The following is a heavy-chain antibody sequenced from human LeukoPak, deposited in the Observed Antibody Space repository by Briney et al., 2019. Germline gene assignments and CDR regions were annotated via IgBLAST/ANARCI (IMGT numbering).Heavy chain of an antibody. J-gene: IGHJ4*02. CDR1: GFTFNRDW. Sequence: GGSLRLSCAASGFTFNRDWTAWVRQAPGKGLEWVANIKEDGSEKNYVDSVKGRFSISRDNAENSVYLQMNDLRAEDTGVYYCATKEPSTSGWSYWGQGTLVAVSS. CDR2: IKEDGSEK. D-gene: IGHD6-19*01. CDR3: ATKEPSTSGWSY. V-gene: IGHV3-7*01.